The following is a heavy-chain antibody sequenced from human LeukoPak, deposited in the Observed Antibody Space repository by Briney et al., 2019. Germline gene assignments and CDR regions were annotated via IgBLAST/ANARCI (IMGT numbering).Heavy chain of an antibody. Sequence: SETLSLTCTVSGGSISSYYWSWIRQPAGKGLEWIGRIYTSGSTNYSPSLKSRVTISVDKSKNQFSLKLSSVTAADTAVYYCARSPVVVPAAIDYWGQGTLVTVSS. CDR1: GGSISSYY. CDR2: IYTSGST. CDR3: ARSPVVVPAAIDY. V-gene: IGHV4-4*07. J-gene: IGHJ4*02. D-gene: IGHD2-2*01.